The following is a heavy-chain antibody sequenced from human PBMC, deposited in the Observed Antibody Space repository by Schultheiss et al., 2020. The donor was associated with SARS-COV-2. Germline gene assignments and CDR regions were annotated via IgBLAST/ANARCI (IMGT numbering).Heavy chain of an antibody. D-gene: IGHD2-21*01. CDR2: MNPNSGNT. J-gene: IGHJ6*02. Sequence: ASVKVSCKASGYTFTSYAISWVRQATGQGLEWMGWMNPNSGNTGYAQKFQGRVTMTRNTSISTAYMELSSLRSEDTAVYYCARGIVVVPEPIRYYYYGMDVWGQGTTVTVSS. CDR3: ARGIVVVPEPIRYYYYGMDV. V-gene: IGHV1-8*02. CDR1: GYTFTSYA.